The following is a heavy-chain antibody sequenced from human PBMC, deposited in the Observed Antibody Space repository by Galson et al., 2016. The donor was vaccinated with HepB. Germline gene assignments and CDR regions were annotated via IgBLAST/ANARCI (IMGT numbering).Heavy chain of an antibody. V-gene: IGHV3-11*03. CDR1: GFAFSDYY. D-gene: IGHD3-22*01. CDR2: IAGSRSYT. Sequence: SLRLSCAASGFAFSDYYMSWIRQAPGKGLEWVSFIAGSRSYTRDADSVRGRFSISRDNAKNSLYLQMNSLRAEDTAVYYCARSFLGYDSAGPVPPYFDYWGHGTQVAVSS. CDR3: ARSFLGYDSAGPVPPYFDY. J-gene: IGHJ4*01.